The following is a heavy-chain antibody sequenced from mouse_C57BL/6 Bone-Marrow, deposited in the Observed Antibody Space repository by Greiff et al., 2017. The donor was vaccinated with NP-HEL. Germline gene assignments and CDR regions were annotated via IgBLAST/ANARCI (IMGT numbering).Heavy chain of an antibody. J-gene: IGHJ1*03. D-gene: IGHD1-1*01. V-gene: IGHV5-16*01. CDR1: GFTFSDYY. CDR3: ARAYYYGSSDLYWYFDV. CDR2: INYDGSST. Sequence: EVKLMESEGGLVQPGSSMKLSCTASGFTFSDYYMAWVRQVPEKGLEWVANINYDGSSTYYLDSLKSRFIISRDNAKNILYLQMSSLKSEDTATYYCARAYYYGSSDLYWYFDVWGTGTTVTVSS.